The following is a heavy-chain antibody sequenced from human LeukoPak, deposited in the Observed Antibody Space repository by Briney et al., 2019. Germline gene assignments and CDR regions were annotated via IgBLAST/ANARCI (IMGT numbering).Heavy chain of an antibody. J-gene: IGHJ4*02. CDR1: GYTFTSYG. CDR2: ISAYNGNT. V-gene: IGHV1-18*01. CDR3: ARDISGSYYGGYYFDY. Sequence: ASVKVSCKASGYTFTSYGISWVRQAPGQGLEWMGWISAYNGNTNYAQKLQGRVTMTTDTSTSTAYMELRSLRSDDTAVYYCARDISGSYYGGYYFDYWGQGTLVTVSS. D-gene: IGHD1-26*01.